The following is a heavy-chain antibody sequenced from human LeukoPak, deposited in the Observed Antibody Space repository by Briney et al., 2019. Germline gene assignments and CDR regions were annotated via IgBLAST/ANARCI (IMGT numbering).Heavy chain of an antibody. Sequence: PSETLSLTCTVSGGSISSGSYYWSWIRQPAGKGLEWIGRIYTSGSTNYNPSLKSRVTMSVDTSKNQFSLKLSSVTAADTAVYYCARTLRITIFGVVTDYFDYWGQGTLVTVSS. V-gene: IGHV4-61*02. CDR2: IYTSGST. CDR1: GGSISSGSYY. D-gene: IGHD3-3*01. CDR3: ARTLRITIFGVVTDYFDY. J-gene: IGHJ4*02.